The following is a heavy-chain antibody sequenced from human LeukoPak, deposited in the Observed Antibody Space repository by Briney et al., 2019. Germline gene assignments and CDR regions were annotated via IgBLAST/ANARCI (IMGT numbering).Heavy chain of an antibody. CDR3: AKDGSQVAFDI. CDR1: GFTFSSYS. CDR2: ISSSSSTI. D-gene: IGHD2-15*01. V-gene: IGHV3-48*04. Sequence: GGSLRLSCAASGFTFSSYSMNWVRQAPGKGLEWVSYISSSSSTIYYADSVKGRFTISRDNAKNSLYLQMNSLRAEDTALYYCAKDGSQVAFDIWGQGTMVTVSS. J-gene: IGHJ3*02.